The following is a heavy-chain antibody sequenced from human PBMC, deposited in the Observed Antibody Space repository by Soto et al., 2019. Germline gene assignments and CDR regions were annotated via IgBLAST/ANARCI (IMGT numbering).Heavy chain of an antibody. J-gene: IGHJ5*02. D-gene: IGHD4-17*01. Sequence: SETLSLTCAVSGGSISSGGYSWSWIRQPPGKGLEWIGYIYHSGSTYYNPSLKSRVTISVDRSKNQFSLKLSSVTAADTAVYYCARVKDYGDYGWFDPWGQGTLVTVSS. CDR2: IYHSGST. CDR3: ARVKDYGDYGWFDP. CDR1: GGSISSGGYS. V-gene: IGHV4-30-2*01.